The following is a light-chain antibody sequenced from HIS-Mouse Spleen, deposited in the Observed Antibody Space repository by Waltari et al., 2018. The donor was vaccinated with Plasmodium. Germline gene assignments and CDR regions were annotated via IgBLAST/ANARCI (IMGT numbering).Light chain of an antibody. V-gene: IGLV2-14*03. Sequence: QSALTQPASVSGSPGQSITISCTGTSSDVGGYNYVSWYQQHPDKAPKLMIYDVRNRAAGFSNRFSGSKSGNTASLTISGLQAEDEADYYCSSYTSSSTLVFGGGTKLTVL. CDR3: SSYTSSSTLV. CDR2: DVR. J-gene: IGLJ2*01. CDR1: SSDVGGYNY.